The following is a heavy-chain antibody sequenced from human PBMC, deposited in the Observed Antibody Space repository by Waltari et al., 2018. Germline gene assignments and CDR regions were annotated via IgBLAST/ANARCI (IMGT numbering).Heavy chain of an antibody. CDR2: IRDDGSNK. CDR1: GFTFSNYG. V-gene: IGHV3-30*02. J-gene: IGHJ4*02. Sequence: QVQLVESGGGVVQPGGSLRLSCAASGFTFSNYGMHWVRQAPGKGLEWVAFIRDDGSNKEYAYSLKGRFTISRDNSKNTVYLQRNSLRAEDTAVYYCASKPLSSVAGTFDYWGQGTLVTVSS. CDR3: ASKPLSSVAGTFDY. D-gene: IGHD6-19*01.